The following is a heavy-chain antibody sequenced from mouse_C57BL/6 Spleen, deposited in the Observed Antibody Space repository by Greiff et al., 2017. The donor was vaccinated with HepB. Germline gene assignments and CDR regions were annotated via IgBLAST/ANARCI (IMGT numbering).Heavy chain of an antibody. J-gene: IGHJ2*01. CDR2: IDPSDSYT. V-gene: IGHV1-69*01. D-gene: IGHD2-5*01. CDR3: ARRGGSNYIYYLDY. Sequence: QVQLQQPGAELVMPGASVKLSCKASGYTFTSYWMHWVKQRPGQGLECIGEIDPSDSYTNYNQKFKGKSTLTVDKSSSTAYMQLSSLTSEDSAVYYCARRGGSNYIYYLDYWGQGTTLTVSS. CDR1: GYTFTSYW.